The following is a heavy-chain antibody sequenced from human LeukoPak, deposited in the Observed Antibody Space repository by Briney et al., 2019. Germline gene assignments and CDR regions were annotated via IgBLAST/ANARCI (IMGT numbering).Heavy chain of an antibody. CDR3: ASQYYSDSSSYGYFDY. V-gene: IGHV7-4-1*02. Sequence: ASVKVSCKASGYTFTSYAMNWVRQTPEQGLKWMEWINTNTGNPTYAQGFTGRFVFSLDSSVSTAYLQISSLKAEDTAVYYCASQYYSDSSSYGYFDYWGQGTLVTVSS. D-gene: IGHD3-22*01. CDR1: GYTFTSYA. J-gene: IGHJ4*02. CDR2: INTNTGNP.